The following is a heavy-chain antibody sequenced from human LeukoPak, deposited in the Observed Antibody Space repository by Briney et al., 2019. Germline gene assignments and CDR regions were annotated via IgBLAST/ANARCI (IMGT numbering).Heavy chain of an antibody. CDR1: GYSFTSYH. CDR2: INPSGGST. D-gene: IGHD3-22*01. Sequence: ASVKVSCKASGYSFTSYHMHWVRQAPGQGLEWMGVINPSGGSTSYAQKFQGRVTMTRDTSTSTVYMELSSLRSEDTAVYYCAREAHPRSITMIVVPPDYWGQGTLVTVSS. V-gene: IGHV1-46*01. J-gene: IGHJ4*02. CDR3: AREAHPRSITMIVVPPDY.